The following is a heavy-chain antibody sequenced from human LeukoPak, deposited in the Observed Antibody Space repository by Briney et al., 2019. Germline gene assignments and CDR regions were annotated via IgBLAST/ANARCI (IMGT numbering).Heavy chain of an antibody. CDR1: GFTLSNYR. D-gene: IGHD5-12*01. V-gene: IGHV3-30*04. J-gene: IGHJ6*02. Sequence: GGSLRLSCAASGFTLSNYRLHWVRQAPGKGLEWVASISFDGSYKVYADSENGRFTISRDNSKNTLYLQMNSPRPDDTAVYFCARDGCGFEAWSWGPKRKYYYYMDVWGQGTTVTVSS. CDR2: ISFDGSYK. CDR3: ARDGCGFEAWSWGPKRKYYYYMDV.